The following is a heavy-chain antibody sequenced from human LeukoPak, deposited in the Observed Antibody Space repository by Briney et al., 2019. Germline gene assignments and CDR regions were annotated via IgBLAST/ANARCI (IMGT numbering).Heavy chain of an antibody. V-gene: IGHV3-7*01. D-gene: IGHD6-13*01. Sequence: GGSLRLSCAASGFTFSSYWMSWVRQVSGKGLEWVANIKPDGSEEYYVDSVKGRFTISRDNAEKSLYLQMNSLRVEDTAVYYCTLVTRATAAVDYWGQGTLVTVSS. CDR2: IKPDGSEE. CDR3: TLVTRATAAVDY. J-gene: IGHJ4*02. CDR1: GFTFSSYW.